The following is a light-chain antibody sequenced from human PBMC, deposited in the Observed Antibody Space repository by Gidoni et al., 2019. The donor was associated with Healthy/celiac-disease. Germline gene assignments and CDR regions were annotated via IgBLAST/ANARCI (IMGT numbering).Light chain of an antibody. CDR3: QQSHSTPNT. V-gene: IGKV1-39*01. CDR1: QSISSS. Sequence: LQLTQSPSSLSASVGDRVTITCRASQSISSSLNWYQQKPGKAPNLLIYAASSLQSGVPSRFSGSGSGTDFTLTISSLQPEDFATYYCQQSHSTPNTFGQGTRLDIK. CDR2: AAS. J-gene: IGKJ5*01.